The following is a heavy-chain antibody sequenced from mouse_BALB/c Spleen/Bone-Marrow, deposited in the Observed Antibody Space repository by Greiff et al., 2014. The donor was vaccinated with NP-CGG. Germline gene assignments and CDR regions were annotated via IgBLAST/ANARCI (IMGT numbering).Heavy chain of an antibody. CDR2: LYPGDGDT. V-gene: IGHV1-82*01. CDR3: ARSAYYGTNYGAMDY. J-gene: IGHJ4*01. Sequence: QVQLKQSGPELVKPGASVKISCKASGYAFSNSWMNWVKQRPGQGLEWIGRLYPGDGDTNYNGKFKGKATLTADKSSSTAYMQLSSLTSVDSAVYFCARSAYYGTNYGAMDYWGQGTSVTVSS. CDR1: GYAFSNSW. D-gene: IGHD1-1*01.